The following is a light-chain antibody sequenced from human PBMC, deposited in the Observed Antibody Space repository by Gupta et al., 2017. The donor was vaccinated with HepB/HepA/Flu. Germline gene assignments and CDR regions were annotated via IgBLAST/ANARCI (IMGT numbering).Light chain of an antibody. Sequence: QSVLPQPPSASGTPGQRVSISFAGSSSNMATKTVSGYQQFPGPAPRLLIFGSDQRPPGVPDRFSGSKSDTSATLAIIGLQAEDVAYYFCAVGVDSRNGSVFGGGTKLTVL. CDR1: SSNMATKT. CDR2: GSD. J-gene: IGLJ2*01. CDR3: AVGVDSRNGSV. V-gene: IGLV1-44*01.